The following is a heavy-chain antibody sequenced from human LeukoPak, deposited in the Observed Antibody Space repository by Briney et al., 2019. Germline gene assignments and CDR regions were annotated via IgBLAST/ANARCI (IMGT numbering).Heavy chain of an antibody. CDR1: GFTFSSHW. J-gene: IGHJ4*02. D-gene: IGHD3-10*01. CDR3: AKAKGSGPSGYFDY. CDR2: IKKDGSEK. Sequence: HPGGSLRLSCAASGFTFSSHWMSWVRQAPGKGLEWVANIKKDGSEKYYVDAVKGRFTISRDNAKTSLYLQMNSLRAEDTAVYYCAKAKGSGPSGYFDYWGQGTLVTVSS. V-gene: IGHV3-7*01.